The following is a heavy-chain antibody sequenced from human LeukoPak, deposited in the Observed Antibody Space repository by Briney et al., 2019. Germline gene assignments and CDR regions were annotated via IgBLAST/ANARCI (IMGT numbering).Heavy chain of an antibody. V-gene: IGHV3-33*03. CDR2: TRYNGSNK. Sequence: PRRSLRLSCAASGFTFSSYGMHWVSQDPGNGLEWVAVTRYNGSNKYYADSVKGRFTISRDNAKNTLSLQMNSRRVEDTAVYYCAKSLGAPDDYWGQGTLVTVSS. CDR1: GFTFSSYG. CDR3: AKSLGAPDDY. D-gene: IGHD1-26*01. J-gene: IGHJ4*02.